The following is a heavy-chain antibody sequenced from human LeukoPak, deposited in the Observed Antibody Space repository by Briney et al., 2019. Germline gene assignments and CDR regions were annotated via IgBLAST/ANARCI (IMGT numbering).Heavy chain of an antibody. CDR3: ASLLYYDFWSGYSDYYYMDV. J-gene: IGHJ6*03. CDR1: GLTVTSNY. Sequence: GGSLRLACADSGLTVTSNYISWVRQAPGKGLEWVSVIYAGGRTYYVDSVKGRFTISRDNARNSLYLQMNSLRAEDTAVYYCASLLYYDFWSGYSDYYYMDVWGKGTTVTVSS. V-gene: IGHV3-66*01. CDR2: IYAGGRT. D-gene: IGHD3-3*01.